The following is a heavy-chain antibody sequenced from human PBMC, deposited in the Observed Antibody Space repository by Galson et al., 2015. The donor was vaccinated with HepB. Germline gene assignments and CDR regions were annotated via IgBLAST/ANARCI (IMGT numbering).Heavy chain of an antibody. D-gene: IGHD6-19*01. V-gene: IGHV3-30*18. CDR3: AKDPSRLLEAGRLDS. J-gene: IGHJ4*02. CDR2: ISHNGNYK. CDR1: GFTFSSFG. Sequence: SLRLSCAGSGFTFSSFGLHWVRQAPGKGLDWVAVISHNGNYKYYADSVKSRFTISRDNSKTTVYLQMNSLRAEDTAVYYCAKDPSRLLEAGRLDSWGQGTLVTVSS.